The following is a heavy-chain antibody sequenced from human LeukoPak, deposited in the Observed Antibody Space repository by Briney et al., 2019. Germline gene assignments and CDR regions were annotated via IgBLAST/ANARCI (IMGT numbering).Heavy chain of an antibody. CDR2: ISSGSSDT. J-gene: IGHJ4*02. CDR1: GFTLSSYE. Sequence: GGSLRLSCAAAGFTLSSYEMNWIRQAPGKGLEWLSYISSGSSDTNYADSVKGRFTISRDNAKKSLYLQMNSLRAEDTAVYYCVRTAGRDGGIWGQGTLVTVSS. D-gene: IGHD1-26*01. V-gene: IGHV3-48*03. CDR3: VRTAGRDGGI.